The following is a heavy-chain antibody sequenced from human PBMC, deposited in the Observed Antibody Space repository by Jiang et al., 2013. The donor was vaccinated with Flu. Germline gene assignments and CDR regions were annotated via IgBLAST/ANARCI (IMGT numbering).Heavy chain of an antibody. D-gene: IGHD3-22*01. CDR2: INSDGSST. J-gene: IGHJ4*02. CDR1: GFTFSSYW. Sequence: VQLVESGGGLVQPGGSLRLSCAASGFTFSSYWMHWVRQAPGKGLVWVSRINSDGSSTSYADSVKGRFTISRDNAKNTLYLQMNSLRAEDTAVYYCARVQGYYDSSGYYGIDYWGQGTLVTVSS. CDR3: ARVQGYYDSSGYYGIDY. V-gene: IGHV3-74*01.